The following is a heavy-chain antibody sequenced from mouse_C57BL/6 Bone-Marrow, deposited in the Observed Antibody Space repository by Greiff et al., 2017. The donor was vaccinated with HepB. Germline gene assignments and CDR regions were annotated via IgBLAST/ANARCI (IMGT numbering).Heavy chain of an antibody. J-gene: IGHJ3*01. CDR2: INPGSGGT. D-gene: IGHD2-2*01. CDR1: GYAFTNYL. V-gene: IGHV1-54*01. CDR3: ARGWLRRAWFAY. Sequence: VQLQQSGAELVRPGTSVKVSCKASGYAFTNYLIEWVKQRPGQGLEWIGVINPGSGGTNYNEKFKGKATLTADKSSSTASMQLSSLTSEYSAVYFCARGWLRRAWFAYWGQGTLVTVSA.